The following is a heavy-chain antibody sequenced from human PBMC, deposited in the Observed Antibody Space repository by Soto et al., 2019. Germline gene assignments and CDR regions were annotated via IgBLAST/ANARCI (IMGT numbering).Heavy chain of an antibody. CDR1: GYTVTSYS. J-gene: IGHJ6*02. CDR3: ARDESLDV. V-gene: IGHV1-46*01. D-gene: IGHD3-10*01. Sequence: ASVKVSCKASGYTVTSYSMHWVRQAPGQVLEWMGIINPSGGSTTYAQKFQDRVTMTRDTSTSTVYMEVSSLRSEDTAVYYCARDESLDVWGQGTTVTVSS. CDR2: INPSGGST.